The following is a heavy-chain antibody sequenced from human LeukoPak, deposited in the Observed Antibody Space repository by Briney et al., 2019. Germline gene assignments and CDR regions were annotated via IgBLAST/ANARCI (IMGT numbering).Heavy chain of an antibody. J-gene: IGHJ4*02. CDR1: GYTVTSYY. CDR2: LNPSGGST. V-gene: IGHV1-46*01. CDR3: ARDRVAVAGNLDY. Sequence: GASVKVSCKASGYTVTSYYMHWVRQAPGQGLEWMGILNPSGGSTSYAQKFQGRATLTRATSTSTVYMELSSLRSEDTAVYYCARDRVAVAGNLDYWGQGTLVTVSS. D-gene: IGHD6-19*01.